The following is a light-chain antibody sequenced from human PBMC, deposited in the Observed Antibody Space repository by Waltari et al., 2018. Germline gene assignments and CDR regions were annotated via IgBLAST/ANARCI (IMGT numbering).Light chain of an antibody. J-gene: IGLJ3*02. CDR1: SPNTGRTY. V-gene: IGLV1-47*01. Sequence: QSVLTQPPSASGTPGQRVTISCSGSSPNTGRTYVYWYQQLPATAPKPLIYRNNQRPSGVPDRFSGSKSGTSASLAISGLRSEDEADYYCAAWDDSLSGPVFGGGTKLTVL. CDR2: RNN. CDR3: AAWDDSLSGPV.